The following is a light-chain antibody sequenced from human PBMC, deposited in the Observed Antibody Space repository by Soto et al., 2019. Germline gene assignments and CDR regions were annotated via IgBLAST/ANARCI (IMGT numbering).Light chain of an antibody. J-gene: IGKJ4*01. V-gene: IGKV3-15*01. CDR2: LTS. CDR1: QSAHNN. CDR3: QQYQWWPLT. Sequence: EIVMTQSPATLSVSPGERATLSCRASQSAHNNLAWYQQKPGQAPRLLIYLTSTRATGVPARFSGSGSGTDFTLTISSLQSEDFAFYYYQQYQWWPLTFGGGTNVEIK.